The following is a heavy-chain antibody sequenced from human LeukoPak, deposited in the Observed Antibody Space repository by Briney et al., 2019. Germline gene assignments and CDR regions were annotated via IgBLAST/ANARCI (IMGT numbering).Heavy chain of an antibody. V-gene: IGHV1-18*01. CDR2: ISAYNGNT. Sequence: GASVKVSCKASGGTFSSYAISWVRQAPGQGLEWMGWISAYNGNTNYAQKLQGRVTMTTDTSTSTAYMELRSLRSDDTAVYYCARENYDFWSGYYIPYYFDYWGQGTLVTVSS. D-gene: IGHD3-3*01. CDR3: ARENYDFWSGYYIPYYFDY. CDR1: GGTFSSYA. J-gene: IGHJ4*02.